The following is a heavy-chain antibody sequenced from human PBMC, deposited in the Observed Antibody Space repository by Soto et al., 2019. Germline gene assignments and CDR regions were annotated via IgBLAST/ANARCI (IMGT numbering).Heavy chain of an antibody. V-gene: IGHV1-69*02. CDR1: GGTFSSYT. CDR2: IIPILGIA. J-gene: IGHJ6*03. CDR3: STYGGNGSSSWYPVNYYYYYMDV. Sequence: SVKVSCKASGGTFSSYTISWVRQAPGQGLEWMGRIIPILGIANYAQKFQGRVTITADKSTSTAYMELSSLRSEDTAVYYCSTYGGNGSSSWYPVNYYYYYMDVWGKGTTVTVSS. D-gene: IGHD6-13*01.